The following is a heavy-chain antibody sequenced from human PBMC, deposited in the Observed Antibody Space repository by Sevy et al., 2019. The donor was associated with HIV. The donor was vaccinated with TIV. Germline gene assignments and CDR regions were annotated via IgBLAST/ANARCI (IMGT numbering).Heavy chain of an antibody. CDR3: AKEGGGYYYDSSGLFDY. CDR2: ISGSGYHT. D-gene: IGHD3-22*01. Sequence: GGSLRLSCAASGFTFSSYAMSWVRQAPGKGLEWVSAISGSGYHTYYTDSVKGRFTISRDNSKNTLYLQMNSLRAEDTAVYYCAKEGGGYYYDSSGLFDYWGQGTLVTVSS. CDR1: GFTFSSYA. V-gene: IGHV3-23*01. J-gene: IGHJ4*02.